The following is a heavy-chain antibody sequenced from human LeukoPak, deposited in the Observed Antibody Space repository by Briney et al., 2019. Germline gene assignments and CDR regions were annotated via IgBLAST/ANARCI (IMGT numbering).Heavy chain of an antibody. D-gene: IGHD1-1*01. J-gene: IGHJ4*02. CDR3: AGDQNWSPDW. V-gene: IGHV3-48*03. CDR1: GFTFSSYE. Sequence: GGSLRLACATAGFTFSSYEMNWVRLAPGKGLEWLSYINTNGRTKSYSDSVRGRFTISRDNAKNSPYLQMSSLRADATAVYYCAGDQNWSPDWWGQGTLVTVSS. CDR2: INTNGRTK.